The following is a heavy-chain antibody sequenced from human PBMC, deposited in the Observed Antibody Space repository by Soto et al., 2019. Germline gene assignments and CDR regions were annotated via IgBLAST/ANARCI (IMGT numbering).Heavy chain of an antibody. Sequence: EASVKVSCKASGGTFSSYAISWVRQAPGQGLEWMGGIIPIFGTANYAQKFQGRVTITADKSTSTAYMELSSLRSEDTAVYYCASLYYYDSSGYYPTPIFDYGGQGTLVTVSS. J-gene: IGHJ4*02. V-gene: IGHV1-69*06. CDR3: ASLYYYDSSGYYPTPIFDY. CDR1: GGTFSSYA. CDR2: IIPIFGTA. D-gene: IGHD3-22*01.